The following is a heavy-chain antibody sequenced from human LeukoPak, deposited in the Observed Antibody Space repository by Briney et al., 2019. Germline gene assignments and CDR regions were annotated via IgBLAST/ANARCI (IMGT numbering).Heavy chain of an antibody. CDR2: ITGSGGGT. D-gene: IGHD5-18*01. J-gene: IGHJ4*02. Sequence: GGSLRLSCAASGFTFSSSGMGWVRQAPGKGLECVSPITGSGGGTSYTDSVKDRFTISRDNSKNTLYLQMNSLRAEDTAVYYCARGRNTGRQFYFDYWGQGTLVTVAS. CDR1: GFTFSSSG. V-gene: IGHV3-23*01. CDR3: ARGRNTGRQFYFDY.